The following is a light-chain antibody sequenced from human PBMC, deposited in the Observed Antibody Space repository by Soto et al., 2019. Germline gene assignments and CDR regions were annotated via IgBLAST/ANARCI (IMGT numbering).Light chain of an antibody. CDR3: QQYNNWPLT. CDR1: QSVSSN. J-gene: IGKJ3*01. V-gene: IGKV3D-15*01. CDR2: GAS. Sequence: VLTQSPATLSVSPGERATLSRRASQSVSSNLAWYQQKPGQAPRLLIYGASTRATGIPARFSGSGSGTEFTLTISSLQSEDFAVYYCQQYNNWPLTFGPGTKVDIK.